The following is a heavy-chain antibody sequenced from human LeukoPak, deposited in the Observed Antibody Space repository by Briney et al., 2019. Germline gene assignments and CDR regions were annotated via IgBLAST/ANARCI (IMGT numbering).Heavy chain of an antibody. Sequence: SETLSLTCTVSGGSISSGDYYWSWIRQPPGKGLEWIGYIYYSGSTYYNPSLKSRVTISVDTSKNQFSLKPSSVTAADTAVYYCARTYYDFWSGRFDPWGQGTLVTVSS. J-gene: IGHJ5*02. CDR1: GGSISSGDYY. CDR3: ARTYYDFWSGRFDP. D-gene: IGHD3-3*01. CDR2: IYYSGST. V-gene: IGHV4-30-4*01.